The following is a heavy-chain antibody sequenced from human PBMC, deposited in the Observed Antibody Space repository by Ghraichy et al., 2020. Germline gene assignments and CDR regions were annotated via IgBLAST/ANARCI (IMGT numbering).Heavy chain of an antibody. J-gene: IGHJ4*02. CDR2: ISYSGST. CDR1: GGSISHYY. Sequence: SETLSLTCTVSGGSISHYYWTWIRQPPGKGLEWIGFISYSGSTGYSPSLKSRVTISIDTSKNQFSLKLSSVTAADTAVYYCARGGNSYGSGRSYFDYWGQGTLITVSS. D-gene: IGHD3-10*01. CDR3: ARGGNSYGSGRSYFDY. V-gene: IGHV4-59*01.